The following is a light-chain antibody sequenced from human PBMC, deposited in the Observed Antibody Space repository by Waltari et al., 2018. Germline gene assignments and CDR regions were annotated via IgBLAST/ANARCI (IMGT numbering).Light chain of an antibody. Sequence: DIQMTQSPSSLSASVGYRVTITCRASQSISSNLNWYQQKPGKAPKLLIYAASSLQGGVPSRFSGSGSGTDFTLTISSLQPEDFATYYCQKSYNIPGTFGPGTKVDIK. CDR3: QKSYNIPGT. CDR2: AAS. CDR1: QSISSN. V-gene: IGKV1-39*01. J-gene: IGKJ3*01.